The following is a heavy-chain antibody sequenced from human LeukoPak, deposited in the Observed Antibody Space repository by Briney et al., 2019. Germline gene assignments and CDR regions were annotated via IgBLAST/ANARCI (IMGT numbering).Heavy chain of an antibody. CDR2: IRYDGSNK. V-gene: IGHV3-30*02. Sequence: GGSLRLSCAASGFTFSSYAMSWVRQAPGKGLEWVAFIRYDGSNKYYADSVKGRFTISRDNAKNSLYLQSLYLQMNSLRAEDTAVYYCARAHYSSFDYWGQGTLVTVSS. D-gene: IGHD3-22*01. CDR3: ARAHYSSFDY. J-gene: IGHJ4*02. CDR1: GFTFSSYA.